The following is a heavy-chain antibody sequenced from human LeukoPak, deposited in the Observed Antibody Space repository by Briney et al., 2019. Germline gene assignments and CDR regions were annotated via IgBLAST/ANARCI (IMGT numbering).Heavy chain of an antibody. V-gene: IGHV1-2*02. D-gene: IGHD2-2*01. CDR1: GYTFTGYY. CDR2: INPNSGGT. Sequence: ASVKVSCKASGYTFTGYYMHWVRQAPGQGLEWMGWINPNSGGTNYAQKFQGRVTMTRDTSINTAYMELSRLRSDDTAVYYCARSPAGVVVPAAADYWGQGTLVTVSS. CDR3: ARSPAGVVVPAAADY. J-gene: IGHJ4*02.